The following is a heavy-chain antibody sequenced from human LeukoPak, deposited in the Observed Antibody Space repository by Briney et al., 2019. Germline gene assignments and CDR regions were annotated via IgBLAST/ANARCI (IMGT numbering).Heavy chain of an antibody. V-gene: IGHV3-23*01. J-gene: IGHJ4*02. Sequence: GGSLRLSCAASGFTFSSYAMSWVRQAPGKGLEWVSGISGSGGSTYYADSVKGRFTISRDSSRNTLYLQMNSPRAEDTAVYYCATLPGYSSGWYEVNYWGQGTLVTVSS. CDR3: ATLPGYSSGWYEVNY. D-gene: IGHD6-13*01. CDR2: ISGSGGST. CDR1: GFTFSSYA.